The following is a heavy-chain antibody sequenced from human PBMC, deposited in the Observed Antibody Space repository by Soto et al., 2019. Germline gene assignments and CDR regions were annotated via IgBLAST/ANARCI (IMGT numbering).Heavy chain of an antibody. CDR1: GFTFTSSA. CDR3: AAGVVVPDAYYYYYGMDV. J-gene: IGHJ6*02. D-gene: IGHD2-2*01. CDR2: IVVGSGNT. V-gene: IGHV1-58*01. Sequence: SVKVSCKASGFTFTSSAVQWVRQARGQRLEWIGWIVVGSGNTNYAQKFQERVTITRDMSTSTAYMELSSLRSEDTAVYYCAAGVVVPDAYYYYYGMDVSGQGTKVTVSS.